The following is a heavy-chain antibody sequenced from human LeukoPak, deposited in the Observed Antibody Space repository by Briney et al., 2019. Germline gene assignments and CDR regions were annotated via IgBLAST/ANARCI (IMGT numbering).Heavy chain of an antibody. CDR1: RFTFSNYW. CDR2: IRSKIYGGTA. CDR3: TRDQTPYY. J-gene: IGHJ4*02. Sequence: GGSLRLSCVASRFTFSNYWMTWVRQAPGKGLEWVGFIRSKIYGGTAEYAASVQGRFTISRDDSKGIAYLQMNSLKTEDTAVYYCTRDQTPYYWGQGTLVTVSS. V-gene: IGHV3-49*04.